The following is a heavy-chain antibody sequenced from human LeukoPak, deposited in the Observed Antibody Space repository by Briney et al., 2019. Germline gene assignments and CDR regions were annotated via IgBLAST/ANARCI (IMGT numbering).Heavy chain of an antibody. V-gene: IGHV3-43*01. Sequence: GGSLRLSCAASGFTFDDYTMHWVRQAPGKGLEWVSLISWDGGSTYYADSVKGRFTISRDNSKNSLYLQMNSLRTEDTALYYCARSRRAAGPLYYGMDVWGQGTTVTVSS. CDR2: ISWDGGST. J-gene: IGHJ6*02. D-gene: IGHD6-13*01. CDR3: ARSRRAAGPLYYGMDV. CDR1: GFTFDDYT.